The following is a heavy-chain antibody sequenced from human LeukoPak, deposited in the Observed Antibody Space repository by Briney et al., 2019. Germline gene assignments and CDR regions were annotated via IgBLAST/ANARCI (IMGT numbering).Heavy chain of an antibody. CDR1: GGSISSYY. D-gene: IGHD3-22*01. CDR2: IYYSGST. Sequence: SETLSLTCTVSGGSISSYYWSWIRQPPGKGLEWIGYIYYSGSTNYNPSLKSRVTISVDTSKNQFSLKLSSVTAADTAVYYCASHGYYDSSGYSFQHWGQGTLVTVSS. V-gene: IGHV4-59*01. J-gene: IGHJ1*01. CDR3: ASHGYYDSSGYSFQH.